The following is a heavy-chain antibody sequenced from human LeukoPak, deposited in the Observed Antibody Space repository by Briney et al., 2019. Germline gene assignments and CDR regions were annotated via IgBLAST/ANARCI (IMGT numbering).Heavy chain of an antibody. V-gene: IGHV3-30-3*01. CDR1: GFTFSDYA. D-gene: IGHD2-2*01. CDR3: ARDSREYQLLIDY. CDR2: ISYDGSNK. Sequence: GGSLRLSCAASGFTFSDYAMHWVRQAPGKGLEWVAVISYDGSNKYYADSVKGRFTISRDNSKNTVYLQMNSLRGEDTAVYYCARDSREYQLLIDYWGQGTLVTVSS. J-gene: IGHJ4*02.